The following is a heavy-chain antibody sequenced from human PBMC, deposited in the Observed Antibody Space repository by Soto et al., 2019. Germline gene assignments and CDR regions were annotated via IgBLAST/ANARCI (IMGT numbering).Heavy chain of an antibody. J-gene: IGHJ6*02. V-gene: IGHV1-18*01. Sequence: QVQLVQSGAEVKKPGASVKVSCKASGYTCTSLPISWVRQAPGQGLEWMGWISAYNGNTNYAQKLQGRVTMTTETSTSTAYMELSSLRSDDTAVYYCARVKQLWLGGMDVWGQGTTVTVSS. CDR3: ARVKQLWLGGMDV. CDR2: ISAYNGNT. CDR1: GYTCTSLP. D-gene: IGHD5-18*01.